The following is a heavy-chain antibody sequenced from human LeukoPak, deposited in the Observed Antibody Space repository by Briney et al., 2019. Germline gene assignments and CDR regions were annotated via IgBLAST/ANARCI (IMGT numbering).Heavy chain of an antibody. D-gene: IGHD3-22*01. V-gene: IGHV3-74*01. CDR1: GFTFSNNW. J-gene: IGHJ4*02. Sequence: QPGGSLRLSCAASGFTFSNNWMHWVRQSQGKGLVWVSRINSDGRTTTYADSVKGRFTISRDNAKNTLYLQMDSLRAEDTAVYYCAMIKEGWGQGTLVTVSS. CDR2: INSDGRTT. CDR3: AMIKEG.